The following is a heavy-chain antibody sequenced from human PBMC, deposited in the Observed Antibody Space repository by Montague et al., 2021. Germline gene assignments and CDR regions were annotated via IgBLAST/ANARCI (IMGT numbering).Heavy chain of an antibody. Sequence: SLRLSCAGSGFTLDSYMMSWVRQAPGKGLEWVSASSGTGADTYYADSVKGRFTISRDNFKNTLYLQMDSLRDDDTAVYYCARDGYNWIPYDYWGQGTLVTVSS. J-gene: IGHJ4*02. CDR2: SSGTGADT. D-gene: IGHD1-1*01. CDR1: GFTLDSYM. V-gene: IGHV3-23*01. CDR3: ARDGYNWIPYDY.